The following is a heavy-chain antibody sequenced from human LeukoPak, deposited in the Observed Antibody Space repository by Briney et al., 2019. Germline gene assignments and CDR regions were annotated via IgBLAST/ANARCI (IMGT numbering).Heavy chain of an antibody. Sequence: GGSLRLSCAASGFTFSNYSMNWVRQAPGKGLEWVSAISGSGGSTYYADSVKGRFTISRDNSKNTLYLQTNSLRAEDTALYYCVRDRDSTGYYDYWGQGTLVTVSS. CDR3: VRDRDSTGYYDY. CDR1: GFTFSNYS. CDR2: ISGSGGST. J-gene: IGHJ4*02. V-gene: IGHV3-23*01. D-gene: IGHD3-22*01.